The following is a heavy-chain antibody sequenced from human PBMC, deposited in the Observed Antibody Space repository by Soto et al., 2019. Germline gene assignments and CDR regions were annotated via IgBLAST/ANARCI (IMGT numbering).Heavy chain of an antibody. CDR3: ARHALSSSYYYGMDV. CDR2: IYPGDSDT. D-gene: IGHD2-2*01. V-gene: IGHV5-51*01. Sequence: GESLKISCKGSGYSFTSYWIGWVRQMPGKGLEWMGIIYPGDSDTRYSPSFQGQVTISADKSISTAYLQWSSLKASDTAMYYCARHALSSSYYYGMDVWGQGTTVTVPS. J-gene: IGHJ6*02. CDR1: GYSFTSYW.